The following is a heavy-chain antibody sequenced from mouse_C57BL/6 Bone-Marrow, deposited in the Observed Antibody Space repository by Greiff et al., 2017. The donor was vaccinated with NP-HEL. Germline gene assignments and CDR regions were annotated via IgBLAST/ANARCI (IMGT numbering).Heavy chain of an antibody. CDR2: IDPSDSET. Sequence: QVQLQQSGAELVRPGSSVKLSCKASGYTFTSYWMHWVKQRPIQGLEWIGNIDPSDSETHYNQKFKDKATLTVDKSSSTAYMQLSSLTSEDSAVYYCARLSNYGYFDVWGTGTTVTVSS. V-gene: IGHV1-52*01. J-gene: IGHJ1*03. D-gene: IGHD2-5*01. CDR1: GYTFTSYW. CDR3: ARLSNYGYFDV.